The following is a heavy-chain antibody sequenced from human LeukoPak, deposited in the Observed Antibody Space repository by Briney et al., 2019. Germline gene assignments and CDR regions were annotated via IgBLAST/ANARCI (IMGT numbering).Heavy chain of an antibody. V-gene: IGHV1-18*01. J-gene: IGHJ4*02. CDR3: AYSSSGWTMFDY. CDR1: GYTFTSYG. Sequence: GASVTVSCKASGYTFTSYGISWVRQAPGQGLEWMGWISAYNGNTNYAQKLQGRVTMTTDTSTSTAYMELSSLRSEDTAVYYCAYSSSGWTMFDYWGQGTLVTVSS. CDR2: ISAYNGNT. D-gene: IGHD6-19*01.